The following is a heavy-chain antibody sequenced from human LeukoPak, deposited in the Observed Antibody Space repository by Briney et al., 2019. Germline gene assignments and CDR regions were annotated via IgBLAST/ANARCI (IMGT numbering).Heavy chain of an antibody. V-gene: IGHV3-48*03. CDR1: GFTFSSYE. CDR2: ISSSGSTI. CDR3: ARTIEMATISYSDY. D-gene: IGHD5-24*01. J-gene: IGHJ4*02. Sequence: GGSLRLSCAASGFTFSSYEMHWVRQAPGKGLEWVSYISSSGSTIYYADSVKGRFTISRDNAKNSLYLQMNSLRAGDTAVYYCARTIEMATISYSDYWGQGTLVTVSS.